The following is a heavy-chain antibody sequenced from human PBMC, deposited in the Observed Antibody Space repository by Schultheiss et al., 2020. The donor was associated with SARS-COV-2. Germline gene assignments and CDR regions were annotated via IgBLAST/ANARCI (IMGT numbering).Heavy chain of an antibody. Sequence: GGSLRLSCAASGFAFPKAWMSWVRQAPGKGLEWVSASSRSGGTTYYADSVKGRFTISRDNAKNSLYLQMNSLRAEDTAVYYCARDSSSSWYSYYYYYMDVWGKGTTVTVSS. CDR1: GFAFPKAW. V-gene: IGHV3-11*04. J-gene: IGHJ6*03. CDR3: ARDSSSSWYSYYYYYMDV. D-gene: IGHD6-13*01. CDR2: SSRSGGTT.